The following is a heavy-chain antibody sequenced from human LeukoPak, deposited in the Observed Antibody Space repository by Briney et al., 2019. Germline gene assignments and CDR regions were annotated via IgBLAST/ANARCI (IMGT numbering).Heavy chain of an antibody. CDR1: GGSISSYY. CDR2: IYYSGST. D-gene: IGHD6-13*01. CDR3: ARKYSSSWYSRLNLSPYFDY. Sequence: SETLSLTCTVSGGSISSYYWNWIRQPPGKGLEWIGYIYYSGSTNYNPSLKSRVTMSVDTSKNQFSLKLSSVTAADTAVYYCARKYSSSWYSRLNLSPYFDYWGQGTLVTVSS. J-gene: IGHJ4*02. V-gene: IGHV4-59*12.